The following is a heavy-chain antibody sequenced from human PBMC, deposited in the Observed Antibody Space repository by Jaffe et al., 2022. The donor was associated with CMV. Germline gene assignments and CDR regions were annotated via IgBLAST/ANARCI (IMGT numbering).Heavy chain of an antibody. CDR3: TRHTEQWLTNSQADFDY. J-gene: IGHJ4*02. CDR1: GFTFSGSA. Sequence: EVQLVESGGGLVQPGGSLKLSCAASGFTFSGSAMHWVRQASGKGLEWVGRIRSKANSYATAYAASVKGRFTISRDDSKNTAYLQMNSLKTEDTAVYYCTRHTEQWLTNSQADFDYWGQGTLVTVSS. V-gene: IGHV3-73*02. CDR2: IRSKANSYAT. D-gene: IGHD6-19*01.